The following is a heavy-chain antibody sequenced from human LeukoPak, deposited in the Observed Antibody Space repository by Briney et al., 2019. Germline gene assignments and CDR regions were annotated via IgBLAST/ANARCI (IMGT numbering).Heavy chain of an antibody. V-gene: IGHV4-59*05. J-gene: IGHJ3*02. Sequence: KSGGSLRLSCAASGFTFSSYEMNWVRQVPGKGLEWIGSIYYSGSTYYNPSLKSRVTISVDTSKNQFSLKLSSVTAADTAVYYCASAATLKNSSGYYPDAFDIWGQGTMVTVSP. CDR3: ASAATLKNSSGYYPDAFDI. D-gene: IGHD3-22*01. CDR2: IYYSGST. CDR1: GFTFSSYE.